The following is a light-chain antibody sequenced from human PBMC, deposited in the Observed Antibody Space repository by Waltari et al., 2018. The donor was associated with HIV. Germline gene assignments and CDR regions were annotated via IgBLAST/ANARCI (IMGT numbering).Light chain of an antibody. V-gene: IGLV2-11*01. CDR1: SSDVGGYNY. J-gene: IGLJ2*01. CDR3: CSYAGSCVV. Sequence: QSALTQPRSVSGSPGQSVTISCTGTSSDVGGYNYVSWYQQHPGKAPKLMIYDVSKRPSGVPDRSSGSKSGNTASLTISGLQAEDEADYYCCSYAGSCVVFGGGTKLTVL. CDR2: DVS.